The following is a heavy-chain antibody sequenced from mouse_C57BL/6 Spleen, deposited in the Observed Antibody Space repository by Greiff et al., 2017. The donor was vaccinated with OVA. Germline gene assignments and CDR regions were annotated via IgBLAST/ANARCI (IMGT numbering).Heavy chain of an antibody. Sequence: QVQLKESGAELVRPGTSVKVSCKASGYAFNNYLIEWVKQRPGQGLEWIGVINPGSGGTNYNEKFKGKATLTADKSSSTAYMQLSSLTSEDSAVYFCARTGTYAMDYWGQGTSVTVSS. J-gene: IGHJ4*01. CDR3: ARTGTYAMDY. D-gene: IGHD4-1*01. V-gene: IGHV1-54*01. CDR1: GYAFNNYL. CDR2: INPGSGGT.